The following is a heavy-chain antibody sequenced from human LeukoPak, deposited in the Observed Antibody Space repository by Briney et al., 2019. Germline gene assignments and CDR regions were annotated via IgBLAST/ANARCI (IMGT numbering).Heavy chain of an antibody. D-gene: IGHD2-21*02. V-gene: IGHV3-7*01. CDR2: INQDASEI. J-gene: IGHJ4*02. CDR1: GFTFSTYW. Sequence: GGSLRLSCAASGFTFSTYWMNWYRQAPRKGLERVGNINQDASEINYVDSVRGRFTISRDNAKNPLHLQMNSLRAEDTAVYYCATDRDNSDWQKRFDSWGQGTLVTVSS. CDR3: ATDRDNSDWQKRFDS.